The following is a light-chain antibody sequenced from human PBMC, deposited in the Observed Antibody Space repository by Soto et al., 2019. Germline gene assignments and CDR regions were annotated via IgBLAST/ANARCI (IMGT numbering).Light chain of an antibody. CDR2: EVS. CDR3: SSYTSGSTLLV. J-gene: IGLJ2*01. V-gene: IGLV2-14*01. Sequence: QSALTQPASVSGSPGQSITISCTGTSSDVGGYNYVSWYQQHPGKAPKLMISEVSNRPSGVSNRFSGSKSGNTASLTISGLQAEDEVGYYCSSYTSGSTLLVFGGGTKVTVL. CDR1: SSDVGGYNY.